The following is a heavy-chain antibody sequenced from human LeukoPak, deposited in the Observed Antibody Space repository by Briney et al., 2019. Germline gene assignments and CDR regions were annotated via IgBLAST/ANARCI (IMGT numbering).Heavy chain of an antibody. CDR3: ARAKAENWFDP. CDR1: GYTFTSYY. CDR2: INRKSGGT. J-gene: IGHJ5*02. V-gene: IGHV1-2*02. Sequence: ASVKVSCKASGYTFTSYYMHWVRQAPGQGLEWMGWINRKSGGTNYAQKLQGRVTMTRDTYISTAYMELSRVRADDTAVYYCARAKAENWFDPWGQGTLVTVSS.